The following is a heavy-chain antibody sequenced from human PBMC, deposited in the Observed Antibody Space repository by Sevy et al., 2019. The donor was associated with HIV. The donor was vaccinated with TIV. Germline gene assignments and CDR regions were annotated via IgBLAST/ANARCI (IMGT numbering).Heavy chain of an antibody. CDR3: AKGYRYGLPIQYGMDV. CDR1: GFTFDDYA. Sequence: GGSLRLSCAASGFTFDDYAIYWVRQAPGKGLEWVSGISWNSGSIGYADSVKGRFTISRDNAKNSLYLQMNSLGPEDTALYYCAKGYRYGLPIQYGMDVWDQGTTVTVSS. CDR2: ISWNSGSI. J-gene: IGHJ6*02. V-gene: IGHV3-9*01. D-gene: IGHD5-18*01.